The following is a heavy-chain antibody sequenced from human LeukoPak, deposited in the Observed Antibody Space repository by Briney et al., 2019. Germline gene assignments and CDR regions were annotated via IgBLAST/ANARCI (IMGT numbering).Heavy chain of an antibody. J-gene: IGHJ4*02. Sequence: PGGSLRLSCAASGFTFSSYGMHWVRQAPGKGLEWVAVIWYDGSNKYYADSVKGRFAISRDNAKNSLYLQMNSLRAEDTALYYCARGLAAAGTAYWGQGTLVTVSS. D-gene: IGHD6-13*01. V-gene: IGHV3-33*01. CDR1: GFTFSSYG. CDR3: ARGLAAAGTAY. CDR2: IWYDGSNK.